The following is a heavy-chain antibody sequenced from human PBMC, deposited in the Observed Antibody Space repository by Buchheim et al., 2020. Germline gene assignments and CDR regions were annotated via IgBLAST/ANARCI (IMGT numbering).Heavy chain of an antibody. CDR2: IYSGGST. CDR3: AREGHYYDSSGYYHLSGWYFDL. Sequence: EVQLVETGGGLIQPGGSLRLSCAASGFTVSSNYMSWVRQAPGKGLEWVSVIYSGGSTYYADSVKGRFTISRDNSKNTLYLQMNSLRAEDTAVYYCAREGHYYDSSGYYHLSGWYFDLWGRGTL. V-gene: IGHV3-53*02. CDR1: GFTVSSNY. J-gene: IGHJ2*01. D-gene: IGHD3-22*01.